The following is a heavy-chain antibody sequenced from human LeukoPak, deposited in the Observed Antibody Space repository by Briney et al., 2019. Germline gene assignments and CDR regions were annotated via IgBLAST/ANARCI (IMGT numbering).Heavy chain of an antibody. CDR1: GFTFSSYA. CDR3: AKVRAWDYYYGMDV. V-gene: IGHV3-30-3*01. Sequence: GGSLRLSCAASGFTFSSYAMHWVRQAPGKGLEWVAVISYDGSNKYYADSVKGRFTISRDNSKNTLYLQMNSLRAEDTAVYYCAKVRAWDYYYGMDVWGQGTTVTVSS. J-gene: IGHJ6*02. CDR2: ISYDGSNK. D-gene: IGHD3-16*01.